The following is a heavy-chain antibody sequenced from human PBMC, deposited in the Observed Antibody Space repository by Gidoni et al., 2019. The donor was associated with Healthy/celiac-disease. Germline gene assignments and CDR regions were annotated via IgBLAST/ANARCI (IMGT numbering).Heavy chain of an antibody. V-gene: IGHV4-59*01. Sequence: QVQLQVSGPGLVKPSETLSLTCTVSGGSISSYYWSWIRQPPGKGLEWIGYIYYSGRTNEDPALKSRVTISVNTTKNQFSLKMSSVTAADTAVYYCTGSGYYYSGMDVWGQGTTVTVSS. D-gene: IGHD2-15*01. CDR2: IYYSGRT. J-gene: IGHJ6*02. CDR3: TGSGYYYSGMDV. CDR1: GGSISSYY.